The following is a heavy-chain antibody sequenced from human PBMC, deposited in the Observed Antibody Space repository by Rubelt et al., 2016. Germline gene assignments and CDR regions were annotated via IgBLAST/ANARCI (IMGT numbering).Heavy chain of an antibody. CDR1: GGSISHNAYY. D-gene: IGHD3-16*01. J-gene: IGHJ2*01. V-gene: IGHV4-39*01. CDR2: FHYSGST. CDR3: ARLSRFGWYFDL. Sequence: QLQLQESGPGLVEPSETLSLTCTVSGGSISHNAYYWGWIRQPPGKGLEWIGSFHYSGSTYSNPSLKSRVTVSAYTSKNQFSLKLSSVTAADTAVYYCARLSRFGWYFDLWGRGTLVTVSS.